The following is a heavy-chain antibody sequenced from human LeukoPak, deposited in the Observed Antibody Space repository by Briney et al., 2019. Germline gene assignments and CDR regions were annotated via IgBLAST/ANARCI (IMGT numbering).Heavy chain of an antibody. CDR2: IYYSGST. J-gene: IGHJ5*02. CDR1: GGSISSGGYY. D-gene: IGHD4-11*01. Sequence: SETLSLTCTVSGGSISSGGYYWSWIRQHPGKGLEWIGYIYYSGSTYYNPSLKSRVTISVDTSKNQFSLKLSSVTAADTAVYYCAREDYTENWFDPWGQGTLVTVSS. V-gene: IGHV4-31*03. CDR3: AREDYTENWFDP.